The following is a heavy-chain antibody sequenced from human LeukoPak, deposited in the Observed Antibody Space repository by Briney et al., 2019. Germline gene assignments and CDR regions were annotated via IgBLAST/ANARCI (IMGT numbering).Heavy chain of an antibody. V-gene: IGHV4-59*10. J-gene: IGHJ4*02. D-gene: IGHD1-1*01. CDR3: ARGTRE. CDR2: IYSSGST. CDR1: GGSFSGYY. Sequence: SETLSLTCAVYGGSFSGYYWSWIRQPAGKGLEWIGRIYSSGSTNYNPSLKSRVTMSVDRSKNQFSLNLSSVTAADTAVYYCARGTREWGQGTLVTVSS.